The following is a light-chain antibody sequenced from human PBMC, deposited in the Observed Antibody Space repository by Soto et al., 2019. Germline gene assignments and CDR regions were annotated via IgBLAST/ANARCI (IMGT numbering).Light chain of an antibody. Sequence: DIQMTQSPSTLSASVGGRVTITCRASQSVGTWVAWYQQKPGKAPKLLIYDASSLESGVPSRFSGSGSGTEFTLTISSLQPDDFATYYCQPYNSYSEAFGQGTKVDI. J-gene: IGKJ1*01. CDR1: QSVGTW. CDR2: DAS. CDR3: QPYNSYSEA. V-gene: IGKV1-5*01.